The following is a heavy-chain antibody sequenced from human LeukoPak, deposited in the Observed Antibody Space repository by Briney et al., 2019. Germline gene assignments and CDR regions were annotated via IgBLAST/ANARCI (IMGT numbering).Heavy chain of an antibody. CDR1: GFTFSSYW. CDR3: ARSSAAKDAFDI. J-gene: IGHJ3*02. V-gene: IGHV3-74*01. Sequence: PGGPLRLPCAASGFTFSSYWMHWVRHAPGKGLVWVSRINSDGSSTSYADSVKGRFTISRDNAKNTLYLQMNSLRAEDTAVYYCARSSAAKDAFDIWGQGTMVTVSS. CDR2: INSDGSST. D-gene: IGHD6-6*01.